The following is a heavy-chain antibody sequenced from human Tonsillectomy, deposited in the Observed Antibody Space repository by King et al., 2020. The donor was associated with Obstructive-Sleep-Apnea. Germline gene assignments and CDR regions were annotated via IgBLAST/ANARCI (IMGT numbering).Heavy chain of an antibody. Sequence: VQLQQWGAGLLKPSETLSLTCAVYGGSFSGYYWSWIRQPPGMGLEWIGEINHSGSTNYNPSLKSRVTISVDTSENHFSLKLSSVTAADTAVYYCARGSRGYRNFYVDHWGQGTLVTVSS. V-gene: IGHV4-34*01. CDR3: ARGSRGYRNFYVDH. J-gene: IGHJ4*02. CDR1: GGSFSGYY. D-gene: IGHD3-22*01. CDR2: INHSGST.